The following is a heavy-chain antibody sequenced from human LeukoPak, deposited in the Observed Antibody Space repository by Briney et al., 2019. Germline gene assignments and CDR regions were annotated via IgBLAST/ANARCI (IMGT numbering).Heavy chain of an antibody. V-gene: IGHV3-23*01. CDR1: RFTFSDYA. J-gene: IGHJ4*02. CDR2: ISDRGGFK. CDR3: AKTIRPRELLVAVDY. D-gene: IGHD2-8*02. Sequence: GGSLRLSCAASRFTFSDYAMTWVRQAPGKGLEWVSSISDRGGFKYYADSVKGRFTISRDNSKNTLYLQMNSLRAEDTAPYYCAKTIRPRELLVAVDYWGQGTLVTVSS.